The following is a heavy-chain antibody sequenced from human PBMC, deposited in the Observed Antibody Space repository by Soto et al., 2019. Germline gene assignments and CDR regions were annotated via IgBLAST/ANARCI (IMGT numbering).Heavy chain of an antibody. Sequence: ASVKVSCKASGFTFTSSAVQWVRQARGQRLEWIGWIVVGSGNTNYAQKFQERVTITRDMSTSTAYMELSSLRSEDTAVYYCAEDGVIYYGMDVWGQGTTVTVSS. CDR3: AEDGVIYYGMDV. V-gene: IGHV1-58*01. CDR1: GFTFTSSA. CDR2: IVVGSGNT. J-gene: IGHJ6*02.